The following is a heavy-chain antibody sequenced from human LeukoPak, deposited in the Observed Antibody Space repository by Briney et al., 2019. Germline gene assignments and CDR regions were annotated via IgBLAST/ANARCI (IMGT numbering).Heavy chain of an antibody. D-gene: IGHD6-13*01. V-gene: IGHV3-30*18. Sequence: GGSLRLSCVASGSIFSSNGMHWVRQAPGKGLEWVALISYDGKNKYYADSVKGRFTISRDDSMNTLYLQMNSLRAEDTALYYCANVPYSSSWYPGTGGQGTLVTVSS. CDR1: GSIFSSNG. CDR2: ISYDGKNK. J-gene: IGHJ4*02. CDR3: ANVPYSSSWYPGT.